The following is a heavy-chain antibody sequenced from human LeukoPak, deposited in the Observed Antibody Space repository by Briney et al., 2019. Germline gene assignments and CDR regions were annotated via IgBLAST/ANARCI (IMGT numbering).Heavy chain of an antibody. CDR2: IKQDGSEK. CDR3: ARSSKDGF. Sequence: PGGSLRLSCAASGFTFSSHWMSWVRQAPGKGPEWVANIKQDGSEKYYVDSVKGRFTISRDNAKNSLYLQMNSLRAEDTAVYYCARSSKDGFWGHGTLVTVSS. CDR1: GFTFSSHW. D-gene: IGHD3-10*01. V-gene: IGHV3-7*01. J-gene: IGHJ4*01.